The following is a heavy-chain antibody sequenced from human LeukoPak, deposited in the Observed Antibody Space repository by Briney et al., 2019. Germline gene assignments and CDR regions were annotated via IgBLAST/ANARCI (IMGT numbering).Heavy chain of an antibody. CDR3: ARLPMHTYYYGSGRRGWFDP. CDR1: GGSISSSSYY. J-gene: IGHJ5*02. CDR2: MYYSGST. Sequence: PSETLSLTCTVSGGSISSSSYYWGWIRQPPGKGLEWIGSMYYSGSTFYNPSLKSRVTISVDTSKNQFSLKLSSVTAADTAVYYCARLPMHTYYYGSGRRGWFDPWGQGTLVTVSS. V-gene: IGHV4-39*07. D-gene: IGHD3-10*01.